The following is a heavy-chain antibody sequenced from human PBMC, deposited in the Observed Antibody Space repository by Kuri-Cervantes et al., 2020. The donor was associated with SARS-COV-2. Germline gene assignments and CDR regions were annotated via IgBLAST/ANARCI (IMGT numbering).Heavy chain of an antibody. CDR2: IKQDGSEK. CDR3: ARALGNY. CDR1: GFTFSSYW. V-gene: IGHV3-7*03. J-gene: IGHJ4*02. Sequence: GESLKISCAASGFTFSSYWMSWVRQAPGKGLEWVANIKQDGSEKYYVDSVKGRFTISRDNAKNSPYLQTNSLRAEDTAVYYCARALGNYWGQGTLVTVSS.